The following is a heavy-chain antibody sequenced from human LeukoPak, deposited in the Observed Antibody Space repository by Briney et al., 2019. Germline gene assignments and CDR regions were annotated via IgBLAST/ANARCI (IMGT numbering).Heavy chain of an antibody. CDR1: GGSISSGDYY. J-gene: IGHJ4*02. Sequence: SETLSLTCTVSGGSISSGDYYWSWIRQPPGKGLEWIGYIYYSGSTYYNPSLKSRVTISVDTSKNQFSLKLSSVTTADTAVYYCALTYYYDSSGYYFDYWGQGTLVTVSS. D-gene: IGHD3-22*01. V-gene: IGHV4-30-4*01. CDR3: ALTYYYDSSGYYFDY. CDR2: IYYSGST.